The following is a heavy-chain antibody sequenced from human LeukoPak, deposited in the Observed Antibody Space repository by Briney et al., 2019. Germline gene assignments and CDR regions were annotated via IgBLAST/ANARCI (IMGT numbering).Heavy chain of an antibody. CDR3: ARVAAGTTFMDNWFDP. V-gene: IGHV1-69*13. CDR1: GGTFRYYA. Sequence: GASVKVSCKTSGGTFRYYAIGWVRRAPGHGLATNYAQQFQGRVTITADESTTTSYMELSRLRFEDTAVYFCARVAAGTTFMDNWFDPWGQGTLVTVSS. J-gene: IGHJ5*02. D-gene: IGHD1-7*01.